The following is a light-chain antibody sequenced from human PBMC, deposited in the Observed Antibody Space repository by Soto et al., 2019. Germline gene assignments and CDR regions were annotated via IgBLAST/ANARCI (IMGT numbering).Light chain of an antibody. CDR3: QQYNSYPRT. CDR2: GAS. Sequence: DIQMTQSPSSLSASVGDRVTITCRASQGISTWVAWYQQKAEKAPKSLIYGASSLLSGVPSRFNGSGSGTDFTLTIPNLQPEDFSTYYCQQYNSYPRTVGGGTKVDIK. CDR1: QGISTW. V-gene: IGKV1D-16*01. J-gene: IGKJ4*01.